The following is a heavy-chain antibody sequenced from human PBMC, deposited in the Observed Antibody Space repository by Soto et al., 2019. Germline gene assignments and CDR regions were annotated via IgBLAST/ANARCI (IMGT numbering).Heavy chain of an antibody. CDR3: ARGLWIQLWWRY. CDR1: GYTFTSYD. D-gene: IGHD5-18*01. J-gene: IGHJ4*02. V-gene: IGHV1-8*01. CDR2: MNPNSGNT. Sequence: ASVKVSCKASGYTFTSYDINWVRQATGQGLEWMGWMNPNSGNTGYAQKFQGRVTMTRNTSISTAYMELSSLRSEDTAVYYCARGLWIQLWWRYWGPGTLVTVSS.